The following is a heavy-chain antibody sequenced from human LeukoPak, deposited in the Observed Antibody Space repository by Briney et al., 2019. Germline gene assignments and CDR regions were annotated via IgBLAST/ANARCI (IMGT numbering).Heavy chain of an antibody. CDR1: GGSFRGYY. Sequence: SETLSLTCAVYGGSFRGYYWSWIRQPPGKGLEWIGEINHRGSTKYNPSLKSRVTISVGTSKNQFSLNLRSAAAADTAVYYCGRGDILTGYSYWGQGTVVTVSA. J-gene: IGHJ4*02. V-gene: IGHV4-34*01. CDR2: INHRGST. D-gene: IGHD3-9*01. CDR3: GRGDILTGYSY.